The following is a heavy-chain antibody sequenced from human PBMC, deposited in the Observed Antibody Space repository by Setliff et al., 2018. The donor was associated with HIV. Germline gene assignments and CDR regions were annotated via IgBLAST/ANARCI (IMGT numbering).Heavy chain of an antibody. V-gene: IGHV3-21*01. CDR2: ISSNSSYI. CDR1: GFTFSSYS. J-gene: IGHJ3*02. D-gene: IGHD3-3*01. Sequence: PGGSLRLSCAASGFTFSSYSMNWVRQAPGKGLEWVSSISSNSSYIYYADSLKGRFTISRDNANNSLYLQMNNLRAEDTAVYYCARGFVLRFLEWSMPDAFDIWGQGTMVTVSS. CDR3: ARGFVLRFLEWSMPDAFDI.